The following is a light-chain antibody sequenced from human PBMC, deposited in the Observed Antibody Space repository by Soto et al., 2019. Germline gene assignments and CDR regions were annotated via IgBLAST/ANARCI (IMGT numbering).Light chain of an antibody. CDR3: QTWDTGIEV. Sequence: QLVLTQSPSASASLGASVKLTCTLSSGHSSYAIAWHQQQPEKGPRYLMKLNSDGSHTKGDGIPDRFSGSSSGAERYLTISSLQSEDEADYYCQTWDTGIEVFGGGTKVTVL. V-gene: IGLV4-69*01. CDR1: SGHSSYA. CDR2: LNSDGSH. J-gene: IGLJ2*01.